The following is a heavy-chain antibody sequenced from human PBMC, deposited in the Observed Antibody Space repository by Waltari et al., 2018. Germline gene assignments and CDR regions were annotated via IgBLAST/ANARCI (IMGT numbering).Heavy chain of an antibody. CDR1: GGTFSRYA. CDR3: ARTVTPGDYYYYYMDV. J-gene: IGHJ6*03. CDR2: SIPIFGIT. V-gene: IGHV1-69*12. D-gene: IGHD4-17*01. Sequence: QVQLVQSGAEVKKPGSSVKVSCKASGGTFSRYAISWVRQAPGQGLEWMGGSIPIFGITNYAQKFQGRVTISADESTSTAYMELSSLRPEDTAVYYCARTVTPGDYYYYYMDVWGKGTTVTVSS.